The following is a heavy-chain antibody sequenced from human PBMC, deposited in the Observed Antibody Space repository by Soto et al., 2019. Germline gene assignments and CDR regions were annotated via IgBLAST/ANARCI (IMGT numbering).Heavy chain of an antibody. V-gene: IGHV4-30-4*01. CDR1: GGSISSGDYY. CDR2: IYYSGST. CDR3: ARADYYDSSGYFDAFDI. D-gene: IGHD3-22*01. J-gene: IGHJ3*02. Sequence: SETLSLTCTVSGGSISSGDYYWSWIRQPPGKGLEWIGYIYYSGSTYYNPSLKSRVTISVDTSKNQFSLKLSSVTAADTAVYYCARADYYDSSGYFDAFDIWGQGTMVTVSS.